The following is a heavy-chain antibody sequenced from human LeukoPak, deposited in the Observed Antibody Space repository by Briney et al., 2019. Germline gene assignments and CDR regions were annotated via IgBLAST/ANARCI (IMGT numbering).Heavy chain of an antibody. CDR2: ISSSSSYI. V-gene: IGHV3-21*01. CDR1: GFTFSSYS. J-gene: IGHJ4*02. CDR3: ARDSHSRCFDS. D-gene: IGHD6-13*01. Sequence: GGSLRLSCAASGFTFSSYSMNWVRQAPGKGLEWVSSISSSSSYIYYADSVKGRFTISRDNAKNSLYLQMYSLRAEDTAVYYCARDSHSRCFDSWGQGTLVTVSS.